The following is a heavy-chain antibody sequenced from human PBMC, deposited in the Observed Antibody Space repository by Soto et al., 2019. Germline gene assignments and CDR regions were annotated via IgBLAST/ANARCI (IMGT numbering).Heavy chain of an antibody. D-gene: IGHD6-6*01. J-gene: IGHJ4*02. Sequence: SETLSLTCAVSGGSISSGGYSWSWIRQPPGKGLEWIGYIYHSGSTYYNPSLKSRVTISVDRSKNQFSLKLSSVTAADTAVYYCARGRIAARSYFDDWGQGTLVTGSS. CDR3: ARGRIAARSYFDD. CDR1: GGSISSGGYS. V-gene: IGHV4-30-2*01. CDR2: IYHSGST.